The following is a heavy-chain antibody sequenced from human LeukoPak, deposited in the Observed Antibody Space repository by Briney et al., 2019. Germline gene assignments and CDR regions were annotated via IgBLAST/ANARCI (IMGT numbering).Heavy chain of an antibody. CDR1: GYTLTSYG. V-gene: IGHV1-18*01. CDR2: ISAYNGNT. D-gene: IGHD1-20*01. Sequence: ASVKVSCKASGYTLTSYGISWVRQAPGQGLEWMGWISAYNGNTNYAQKLQGRVTMTTDTSTSTAYMELRSLRSDDTAVYYCASPSNWNYYYYGMDVWGRGTTVTVSS. CDR3: ASPSNWNYYYYGMDV. J-gene: IGHJ6*02.